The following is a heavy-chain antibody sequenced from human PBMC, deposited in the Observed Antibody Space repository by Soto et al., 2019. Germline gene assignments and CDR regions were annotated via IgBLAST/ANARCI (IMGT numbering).Heavy chain of an antibody. D-gene: IGHD2-21*01. CDR1: GFTLDTYG. Sequence: QEQLVESGGGMVQPGGSLRLSCAVSGFTLDTYGMHWVRQAAGQGLEWVAVSWHDGRHLDYADSVRGRFTVFRDDSMNTLFQEMNGLGGDETAVYYCARDWGACTPGECYSHGFDLWGQGTLVTVSS. J-gene: IGHJ3*01. V-gene: IGHV3-33*01. CDR3: ARDWGACTPGECYSHGFDL. CDR2: SWHDGRHL.